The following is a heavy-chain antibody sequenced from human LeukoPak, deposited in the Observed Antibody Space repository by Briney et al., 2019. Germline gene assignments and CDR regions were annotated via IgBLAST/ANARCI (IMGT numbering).Heavy chain of an antibody. J-gene: IGHJ3*02. CDR3: ARVRSTSRRAENAFDI. CDR1: GFTISSYS. V-gene: IGHV3-48*04. Sequence: GGSLRLSCAASGFTISSYSMNWVRQAPGKGLEWVSYISSSSSTIYYADSVKGRFTISRDNAKNSLYLQMNSLRAEDTAVYYCARVRSTSRRAENAFDIWGQGTMVTVSS. D-gene: IGHD2-2*01. CDR2: ISSSSSTI.